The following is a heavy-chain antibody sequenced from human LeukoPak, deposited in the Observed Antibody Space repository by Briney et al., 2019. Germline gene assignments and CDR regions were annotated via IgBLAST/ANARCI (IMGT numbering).Heavy chain of an antibody. Sequence: SETLSLTCAVSGCSISSGGYSWSWIRQPPGKGLEWIGYIYHSGSTYYNPSLKSRVTISVDRSKNQFSLKLSSVTAADTAVYYCARGDSIAVAGTIDYFDYWGQGTLVTVSS. V-gene: IGHV4-30-2*01. CDR3: ARGDSIAVAGTIDYFDY. CDR1: GCSISSGGYS. J-gene: IGHJ4*02. CDR2: IYHSGST. D-gene: IGHD6-19*01.